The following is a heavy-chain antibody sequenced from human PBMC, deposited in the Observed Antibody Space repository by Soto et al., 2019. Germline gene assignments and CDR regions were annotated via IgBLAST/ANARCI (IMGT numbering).Heavy chain of an antibody. CDR3: AREPTAGYCSSTSCYSFAFDI. J-gene: IGHJ3*02. Sequence: SETLSLTCTVSGGSISSYYWSWIRQPPGKGLEWIGYIYYSGSTYYNPSLKSRVTISVDTSKNQFSLKLSSVTVADTAVYYCAREPTAGYCSSTSCYSFAFDIWGQGTMVTVSS. V-gene: IGHV4-59*12. CDR2: IYYSGST. D-gene: IGHD2-2*01. CDR1: GGSISSYY.